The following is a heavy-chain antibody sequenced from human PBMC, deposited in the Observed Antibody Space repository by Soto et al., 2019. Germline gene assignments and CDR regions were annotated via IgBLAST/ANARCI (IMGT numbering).Heavy chain of an antibody. D-gene: IGHD3-10*01. Sequence: SVKVSCKASGGTFSSYTISWVRQAPGQRLEWMGRIIPILGTANYAQKFQGRVTITADESTSTAYMELSSLRSEDTAVYYCARVIYYGSGSNNWFDPWGQGTLVNVSS. V-gene: IGHV1-69*08. CDR1: GGTFSSYT. CDR3: ARVIYYGSGSNNWFDP. J-gene: IGHJ5*02. CDR2: IIPILGTA.